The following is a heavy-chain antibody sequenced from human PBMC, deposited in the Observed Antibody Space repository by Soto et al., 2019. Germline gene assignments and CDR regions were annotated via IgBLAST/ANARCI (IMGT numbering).Heavy chain of an antibody. CDR2: IYHSGST. D-gene: IGHD3-10*01. J-gene: IGHJ4*02. CDR3: ARVMVRGATGYFDY. Sequence: PSETLSLTCAVSGGSISSGGYSWSWIRQPPGKGLEWIGYIYHSGSTYYNPSLKSRVTISVDRSMNQFSLKLSSVTAADTAVYYCARVMVRGATGYFDYWGQGTLVTVSS. V-gene: IGHV4-30-2*01. CDR1: GGSISSGGYS.